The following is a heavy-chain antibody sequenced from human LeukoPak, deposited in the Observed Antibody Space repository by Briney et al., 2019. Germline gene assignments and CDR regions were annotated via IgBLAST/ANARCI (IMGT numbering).Heavy chain of an antibody. D-gene: IGHD2-2*01. CDR1: GNYW. J-gene: IGHJ4*02. V-gene: IGHV3-74*01. Sequence: GGSLGLSCAASGNYWMHWARQAPGKGLVWVSHINGDGSWTTYADSVKGRFTISKDNAKNTVYLQMNNLRAEDTAVYYCVSFYETYWGRGTLVTVSS. CDR3: VSFYETY. CDR2: INGDGSWT.